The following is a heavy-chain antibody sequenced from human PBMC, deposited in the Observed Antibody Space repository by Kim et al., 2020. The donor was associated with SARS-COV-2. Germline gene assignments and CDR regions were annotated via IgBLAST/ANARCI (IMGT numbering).Heavy chain of an antibody. CDR2: IYSGGST. CDR3: ARDRGPSYYGSGIDAFDI. CDR1: GFTVSSNY. J-gene: IGHJ3*02. Sequence: GGSLRLSCAASGFTVSSNYMSWVRQAPGKGLEWVSVIYSGGSTYYADSVKGRFTISRHNSKNTLYLQMNSLRAEDTAVYYCARDRGPSYYGSGIDAFDIWGQGTMVTVSS. V-gene: IGHV3-53*04. D-gene: IGHD3-10*01.